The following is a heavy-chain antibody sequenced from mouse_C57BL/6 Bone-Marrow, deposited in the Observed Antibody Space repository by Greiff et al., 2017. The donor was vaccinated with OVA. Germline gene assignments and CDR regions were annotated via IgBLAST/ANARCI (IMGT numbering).Heavy chain of an antibody. CDR2: IHPNSGST. Sequence: QVQLQQPGAELVKPGASVKLSCKASGYTFTSYWMHWVKQRPGQGLEWIGMIHPNSGSTNYNEKFKSKATLTVDKSSSTAYMQLSSLTSEDSAVYYGARESIRHDRPGNFAYWGQGTLVTVSA. D-gene: IGHD1-2*01. J-gene: IGHJ3*01. V-gene: IGHV1-64*01. CDR1: GYTFTSYW. CDR3: ARESIRHDRPGNFAY.